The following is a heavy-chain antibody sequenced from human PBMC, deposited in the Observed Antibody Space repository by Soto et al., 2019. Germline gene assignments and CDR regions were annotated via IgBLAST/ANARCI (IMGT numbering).Heavy chain of an antibody. CDR3: ARDIFGDYEAGIDY. Sequence: GGSQRLSCAASGFTFSSYTMNWVRQAPGKGLEWVSSISSSSSYIYYADSVKGRFTLSRDNAKNSLYLQMNSLRAEDTALYYCARDIFGDYEAGIDYWGQGTLVTVSS. CDR2: ISSSSSYI. CDR1: GFTFSSYT. D-gene: IGHD6-19*01. J-gene: IGHJ4*02. V-gene: IGHV3-21*01.